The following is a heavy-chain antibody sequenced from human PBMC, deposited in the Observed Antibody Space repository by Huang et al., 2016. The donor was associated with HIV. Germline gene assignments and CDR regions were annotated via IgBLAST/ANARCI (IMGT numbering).Heavy chain of an antibody. V-gene: IGHV4-34*02. J-gene: IGHJ5*02. CDR2: INHLGSP. CDR1: GGSLSGYY. Sequence: QVHLQQWGAGLLKSAETLSLTCAVYGGSLSGYYWSWLRQTPGKGLEWIGEINHLGSPKLNPARKSGVCRSMDGSKKQFSLKLKSISDADTAVYFCARDATKNPRGWFDPWGQGTLVTVSS. D-gene: IGHD3-10*01. CDR3: ARDATKNPRGWFDP.